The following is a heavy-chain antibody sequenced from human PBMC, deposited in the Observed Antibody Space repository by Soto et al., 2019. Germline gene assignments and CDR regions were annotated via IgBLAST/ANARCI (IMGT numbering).Heavy chain of an antibody. J-gene: IGHJ1*01. CDR2: FLASGGNT. D-gene: IGHD3-9*01. V-gene: IGHV1-46*01. Sequence: ASVKVSCKASGYSFFSYYIHWVRQAPGQGLEWMGRFLASGGNTDYAQRFRGRVSMTRDTSSTNTVSLELTSLTSDDTAVYYCARRGPSLFGLIDSWGQGSRVSVSS. CDR3: ARRGPSLFGLIDS. CDR1: GYSFFSYY.